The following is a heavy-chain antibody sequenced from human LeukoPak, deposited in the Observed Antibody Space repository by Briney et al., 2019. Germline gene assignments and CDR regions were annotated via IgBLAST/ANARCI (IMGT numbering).Heavy chain of an antibody. CDR3: ARGGRTIAEATTSWYLDY. V-gene: IGHV3-33*01. CDR1: GFTFSTYE. D-gene: IGHD1-26*01. CDR2: IWYDGSNE. Sequence: PGGSLRLSCAASGFTFSTYEMHWVRQAQGKGLEWVALIWYDGSNENYADSVKGRFTISRDNSRDTLYLQMNSLRGEDTAVYYCARGGRTIAEATTSWYLDYWGQGTLVTVSS. J-gene: IGHJ4*02.